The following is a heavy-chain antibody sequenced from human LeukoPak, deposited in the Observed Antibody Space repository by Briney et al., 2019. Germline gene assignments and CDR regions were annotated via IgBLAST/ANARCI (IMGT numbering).Heavy chain of an antibody. V-gene: IGHV3-15*01. CDR3: ATLTVRGVINI. J-gene: IGHJ4*02. D-gene: IGHD3-10*01. CDR1: GFTFSNTW. CDR2: IQSKTDGGTT. Sequence: TGGSLRLSCAASGFTFSNTWMNWVRQAPGKGLEWVGRIQSKTDGGTTEYAAPAKGRFTISRDDSKTTLYLQMNSLKTEDTAVYYCATLTVRGVINIWGQGTLVTVSS.